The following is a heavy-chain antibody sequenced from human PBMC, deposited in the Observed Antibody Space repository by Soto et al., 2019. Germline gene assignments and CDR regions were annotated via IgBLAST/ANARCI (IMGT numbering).Heavy chain of an antibody. CDR3: AKAAHPATVTLYYFDY. V-gene: IGHV3-30*18. D-gene: IGHD4-17*01. Sequence: QVQLVASGGGVVQPGRSLRLSCAASGFNFNNYAMHWVRQAPGKGLEWVTLISEDGSKKFFADSVKGRFTVSRDNSKNTVFLQMNSLKSEDTAVYYCAKAAHPATVTLYYFDYWGQGTLVTVSS. CDR2: ISEDGSKK. J-gene: IGHJ4*02. CDR1: GFNFNNYA.